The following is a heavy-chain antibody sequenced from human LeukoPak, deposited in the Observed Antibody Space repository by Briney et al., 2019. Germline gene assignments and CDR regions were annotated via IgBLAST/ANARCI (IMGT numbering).Heavy chain of an antibody. CDR1: GGTFSSYA. D-gene: IGHD3-22*01. CDR2: IIPILGIA. J-gene: IGHJ4*02. Sequence: ASVKVSCKASGGTFSSYAISWVRQATGQGLEWMGRIIPILGIANYAQKFQGRVTITADKSTSTAYMELSSLRSEDTAVYYCAKVPGGYYYDSSGTKADYWGQGTLVTVSS. CDR3: AKVPGGYYYDSSGTKADY. V-gene: IGHV1-69*04.